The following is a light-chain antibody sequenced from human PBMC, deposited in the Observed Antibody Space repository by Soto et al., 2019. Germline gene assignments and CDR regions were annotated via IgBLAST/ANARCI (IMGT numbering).Light chain of an antibody. CDR2: DAS. Sequence: DIQMTQSPSTLSSSVGDRVSFTCRASHYISMWLAWYQQKPGKAPKVLIFDASSLKTGVPSRFSGSGSGTEFTLTISSLQPDDFATYYCQHYNSYGTFGQGTKVDI. V-gene: IGKV1-5*01. CDR1: HYISMW. J-gene: IGKJ1*01. CDR3: QHYNSYGT.